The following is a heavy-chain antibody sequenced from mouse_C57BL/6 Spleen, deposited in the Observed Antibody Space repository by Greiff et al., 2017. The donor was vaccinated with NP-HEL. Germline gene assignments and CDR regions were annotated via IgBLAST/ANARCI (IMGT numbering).Heavy chain of an antibody. CDR2: IDPSDSYT. Sequence: VQLQQSGAELVRPGTSVKLSCKASGYTFTSYWMHWVKQRPGQGLEWIGVIDPSDSYTNYNQKFKGKATLTVDTSSSTAYMQLSSLTSEDSAVYYCAREEAPRFDYWGQGTTLTVSS. CDR3: AREEAPRFDY. CDR1: GYTFTSYW. V-gene: IGHV1-59*01. J-gene: IGHJ2*01.